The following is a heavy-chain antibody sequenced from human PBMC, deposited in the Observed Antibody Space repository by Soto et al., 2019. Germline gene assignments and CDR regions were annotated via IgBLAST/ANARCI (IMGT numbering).Heavy chain of an antibody. Sequence: GSVKGSCKASGYTFTCYYIHSVREAPGQGLEWMGWINPQTGGTSYAQKFQGRVTLSRDTSINTAYLELSRLTFDEAAVYFCARERYQVISDGMDVWGQGTTVTVSS. CDR3: ARERYQVISDGMDV. J-gene: IGHJ6*02. V-gene: IGHV1-2*02. D-gene: IGHD2-2*01. CDR1: GYTFTCYY. CDR2: INPQTGGT.